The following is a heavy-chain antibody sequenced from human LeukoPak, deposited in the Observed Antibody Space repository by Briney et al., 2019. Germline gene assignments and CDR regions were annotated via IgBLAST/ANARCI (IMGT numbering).Heavy chain of an antibody. V-gene: IGHV4-4*07. D-gene: IGHD2-15*01. CDR2: LYISGST. CDR3: GRALNPLPGTYYFDF. J-gene: IGHJ4*02. CDR1: GASINSHY. Sequence: PSETLSLTCTVSGASINSHYWSWIRQPAGKGLEWIGRLYISGSTNYNSSLQSRVTMSVETSTNQFSLQMTPATAAHTAVYHWGRALNPLPGTYYFDFWGQGTLVTASS.